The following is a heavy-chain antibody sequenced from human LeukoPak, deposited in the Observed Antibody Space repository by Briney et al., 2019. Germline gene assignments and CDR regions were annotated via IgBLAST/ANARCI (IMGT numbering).Heavy chain of an antibody. CDR1: GGSVSNYY. CDR2: IYYTET. J-gene: IGHJ4*02. D-gene: IGHD7-27*01. V-gene: IGHV4-59*02. Sequence: PSETLSLTCTVSGGSVSNYYWSWIRQSPGKGLEWIGYIYYTETSYNPSLKSRVTISADTSKNQFSLKLYSVTAADTAVYYCTTRKLGNDYWGQGTLVTVSS. CDR3: TTRKLGNDY.